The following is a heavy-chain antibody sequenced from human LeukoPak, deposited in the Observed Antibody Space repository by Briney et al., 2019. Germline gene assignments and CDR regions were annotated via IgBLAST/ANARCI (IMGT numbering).Heavy chain of an antibody. CDR3: AREYCSGGSCYKDGFDY. CDR1: GFSLSTSGMR. Sequence: ESGPTLVNPTQTLTLTCTFSGFSLSTSGMRVSWIRQPPGKALEWLARIVWDDDKFYGTSLKTRLTISKDTSKNQVVLTMTNMDPVDTATYYCAREYCSGGSCYKDGFDYWGQGTLVTVSS. D-gene: IGHD2-15*01. V-gene: IGHV2-70*04. J-gene: IGHJ4*02. CDR2: IVWDDDK.